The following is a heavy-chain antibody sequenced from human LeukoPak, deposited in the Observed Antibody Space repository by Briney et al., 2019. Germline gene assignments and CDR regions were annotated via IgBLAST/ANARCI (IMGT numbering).Heavy chain of an antibody. V-gene: IGHV3-7*05. Sequence: PGGSLRLPCAASGFTFSAPWMAWVRQAPGKGLEWVASIKGDGSEKSYVDSVKGRFTISRDNAENSPYLQIVSLRAEDTAVYYCARDRGYGDYVGAFDIWGQGTMVTVSS. CDR2: IKGDGSEK. CDR3: ARDRGYGDYVGAFDI. J-gene: IGHJ3*02. CDR1: GFTFSAPW. D-gene: IGHD4-17*01.